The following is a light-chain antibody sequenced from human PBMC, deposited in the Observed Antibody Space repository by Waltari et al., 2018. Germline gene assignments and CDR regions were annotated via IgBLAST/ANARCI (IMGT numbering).Light chain of an antibody. CDR3: SSFTSSTTLV. J-gene: IGLJ2*01. CDR2: VVT. V-gene: IGLV2-14*01. CDR1: NSDIGAYNY. Sequence: QSALTQPASVSGSPGQSITISCTGTNSDIGAYNYVSWYQQHPGKAPKLIIYVVTNRPPGNSNLFAGSKAGDTAYLTISVLQAEDEADYYCSSFTSSTTLVFGGGTKLTVL.